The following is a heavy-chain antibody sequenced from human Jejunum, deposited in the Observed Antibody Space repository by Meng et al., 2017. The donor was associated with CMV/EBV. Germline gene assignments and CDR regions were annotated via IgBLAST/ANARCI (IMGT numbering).Heavy chain of an antibody. CDR3: ARRIYSSGWYAVDAFDI. D-gene: IGHD6-19*01. V-gene: IGHV4-39*07. J-gene: IGHJ3*02. CDR2: IYYSGST. Sequence: ISSSSYNWGWIRQPPGKGLEWIGSIYYSGSTYYNPSLKSRVTISVDTSKNQFSLKLSSVTAADTAVYYCARRIYSSGWYAVDAFDIWGQGTMVTVSS. CDR1: ISSSSYN.